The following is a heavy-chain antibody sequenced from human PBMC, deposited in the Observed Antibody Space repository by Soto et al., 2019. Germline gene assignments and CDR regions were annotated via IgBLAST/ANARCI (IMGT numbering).Heavy chain of an antibody. V-gene: IGHV3-30-3*01. CDR1: GCTFSSYS. CDR2: ISYDGSNK. J-gene: IGHJ4*02. D-gene: IGHD5-18*01. CDR3: ARDGDLQLWSTPYFDY. Sequence: GSLRLSCAASGCTFSSYSMHWVRQAPGKGLEWVAVISYDGSNKYYADSVKGRFTISRDNSKNTLYLQMNSLRAEDTAVYYCARDGDLQLWSTPYFDYWGQGTLVTVSS.